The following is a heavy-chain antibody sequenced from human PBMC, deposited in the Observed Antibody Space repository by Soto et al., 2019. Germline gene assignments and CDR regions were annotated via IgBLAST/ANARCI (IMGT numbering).Heavy chain of an antibody. D-gene: IGHD6-13*01. V-gene: IGHV4-59*08. CDR3: ARHGYSSSADY. J-gene: IGHJ4*02. CDR1: GGSISSYY. Sequence: SETLSLTCTVSGGSISSYYWSWIRQPPGKGLEWIGHIYYSGSTNYNPSLKSRVTISVDTSKNQFSLKLSSVTAADTAVYYCARHGYSSSADYRGQGTLVTGSS. CDR2: IYYSGST.